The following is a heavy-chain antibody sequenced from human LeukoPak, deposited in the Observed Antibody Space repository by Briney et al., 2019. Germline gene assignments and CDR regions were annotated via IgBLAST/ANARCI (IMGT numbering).Heavy chain of an antibody. V-gene: IGHV3-30-3*01. D-gene: IGHD6-6*01. CDR2: ISYDGSNK. CDR1: GFTFSSYA. J-gene: IGHJ3*02. CDR3: ARWIWQLAHPGAFDI. Sequence: SGGSLRLSRAASGFTFSSYAMHWVRQAPGKGLEWVAVISYDGSNKYYADSVKGRFTISRDNSKNTLYLQMNSLRAEDTAVYYCARWIWQLAHPGAFDIWGQGTMVTVSS.